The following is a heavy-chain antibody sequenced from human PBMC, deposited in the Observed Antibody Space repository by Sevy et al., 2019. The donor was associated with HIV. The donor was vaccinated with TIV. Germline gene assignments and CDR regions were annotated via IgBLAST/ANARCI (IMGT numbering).Heavy chain of an antibody. J-gene: IGHJ4*02. CDR1: GFNFQTFG. Sequence: GGFLRLSWSAFGFNFQTFGMHWVRQAPGKGPEWLAVISSDGINHNYAASVKGRFTIYRDNSKSQLFVQMNSLTPNDTTVYFCTKESLRGTYIRGDFDHWGQGTLVTVSS. V-gene: IGHV3-30*18. CDR2: ISSDGINH. CDR3: TKESLRGTYIRGDFDH. D-gene: IGHD3-10*02.